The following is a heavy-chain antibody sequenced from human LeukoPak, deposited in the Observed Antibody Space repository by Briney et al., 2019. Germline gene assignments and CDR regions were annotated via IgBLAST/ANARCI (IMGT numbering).Heavy chain of an antibody. CDR3: ARDSPLLTV. CDR2: IGDDVVST. Sequence: QTGGSLRLSCAASGFTFSSHAMSWVRQAPGKGLEWVSAIGDDVVSTYYAESVKGRFTISRDNSKNTPHLQMNSLRAEDTATYYCARDSPLLTVWGQGTLVTVSS. J-gene: IGHJ4*02. V-gene: IGHV3-23*01. CDR1: GFTFSSHA. D-gene: IGHD3-9*01.